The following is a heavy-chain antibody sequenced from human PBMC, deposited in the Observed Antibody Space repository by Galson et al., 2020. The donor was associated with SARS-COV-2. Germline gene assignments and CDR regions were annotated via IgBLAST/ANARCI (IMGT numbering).Heavy chain of an antibody. CDR2: IYISGSA. CDR3: ARISSWDYSYYGMAV. V-gene: IGHV4-61*02. CDR1: GGSVSGGSQY. J-gene: IGHJ6*02. Sequence: SETLSLTCNVSGGSVSGGSQYWSWIRQPAGKGLEWIGRIYISGSANYNPSLKSRDTISLDTSKNQFSLKVTSVTAADTAVYYCARISSWDYSYYGMAVWGQGTTVTVSS. D-gene: IGHD2-2*01.